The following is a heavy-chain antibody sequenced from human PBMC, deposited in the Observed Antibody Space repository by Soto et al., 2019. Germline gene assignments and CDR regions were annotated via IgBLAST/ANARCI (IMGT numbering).Heavy chain of an antibody. J-gene: IGHJ6*02. Sequence: QVQLVESGGGVVQPGRSLRLSCAASGFTFSSYPMHWVRQAPGKGLEWVAVISYDGSNKYYADSVKGRFTISRDNSKNTLYLQMNSLRAEDTAVYYCARGDCSSTSCYNYYYGMDVWGQGTTVTVSS. CDR2: ISYDGSNK. V-gene: IGHV3-30-3*01. D-gene: IGHD2-2*02. CDR1: GFTFSSYP. CDR3: ARGDCSSTSCYNYYYGMDV.